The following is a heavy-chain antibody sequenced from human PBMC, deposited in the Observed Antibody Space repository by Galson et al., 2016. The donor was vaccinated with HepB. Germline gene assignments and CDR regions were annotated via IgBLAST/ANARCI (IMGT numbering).Heavy chain of an antibody. CDR2: LSYDGRNI. D-gene: IGHD3-3*01. J-gene: IGHJ4*02. Sequence: SLRLSCAASGFTFSSYGIHWVRQAPGKGLEWVAGLSYDGRNINYADSVKGRFAISRDNSKNTVSLQMNSLRDEDTAVYYCAKDLGIFGLRFVGDHWGQGTQVTVSS. CDR3: AKDLGIFGLRFVGDH. V-gene: IGHV3-30*18. CDR1: GFTFSSYG.